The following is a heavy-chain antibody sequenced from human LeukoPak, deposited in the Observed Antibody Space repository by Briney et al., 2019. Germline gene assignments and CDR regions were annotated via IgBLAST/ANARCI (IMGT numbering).Heavy chain of an antibody. CDR3: ATPGGGATPYYFDC. D-gene: IGHD1-26*01. V-gene: IGHV1-24*01. J-gene: IGHJ4*02. CDR2: FDPEDGET. Sequence: ASVKVSCKVSGYTLTELSMHWVRQAPGKGLEWMGGFDPEDGETIYAQKFQGRVTMTEDTSTDTAYMELSSLRSEDTAVYYCATPGGGATPYYFDCWGQGTLVTVSS. CDR1: GYTLTELS.